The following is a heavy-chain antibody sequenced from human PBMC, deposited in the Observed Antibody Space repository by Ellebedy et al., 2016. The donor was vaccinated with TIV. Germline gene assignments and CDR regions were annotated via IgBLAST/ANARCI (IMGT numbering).Heavy chain of an antibody. CDR3: AKDAGYSSTWYLDY. J-gene: IGHJ4*02. Sequence: GESLKISCAASGFTFSSYAMSWVRQAPGKGLEWVSAISGSGRSTYYADSVKGRVTIYRDNSKNTLYLQMNSLRVEDTTVYYCAKDAGYSSTWYLDYWGQGTLVTVSS. CDR1: GFTFSSYA. V-gene: IGHV3-23*01. CDR2: ISGSGRST. D-gene: IGHD6-13*01.